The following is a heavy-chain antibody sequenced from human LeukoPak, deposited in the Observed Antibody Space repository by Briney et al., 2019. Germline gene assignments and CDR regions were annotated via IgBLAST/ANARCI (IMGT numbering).Heavy chain of an antibody. D-gene: IGHD5-24*01. J-gene: IGHJ4*02. V-gene: IGHV3-30*18. Sequence: PGGSLRLSCAASRFTSSSYGMHWVRQAPGKGLEWVAVISYDGSNKYYADSVKGRFTVSRDNSKNTLYLQMNSLRAEDTAVYYCAKEGRDGFNYDYWGQGTLVTVSS. CDR1: RFTSSSYG. CDR3: AKEGRDGFNYDY. CDR2: ISYDGSNK.